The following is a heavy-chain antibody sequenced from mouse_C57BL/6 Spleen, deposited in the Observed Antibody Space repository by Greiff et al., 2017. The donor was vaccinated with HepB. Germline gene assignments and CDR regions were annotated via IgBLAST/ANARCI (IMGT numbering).Heavy chain of an antibody. D-gene: IGHD1-1*01. CDR3: ARSKSTVVDAMDY. Sequence: VKLQQSGPELVKPGASVKISCKASGYAFSSSWMNWVKQRPGKGLEWIGRIYPGDGDTNYNGKFKGKATLTADKSSSTAYMQLSSLTSEDAAVYFCARSKSTVVDAMDYWGQGTSVTVSS. CDR1: GYAFSSSW. J-gene: IGHJ4*01. V-gene: IGHV1-82*01. CDR2: IYPGDGDT.